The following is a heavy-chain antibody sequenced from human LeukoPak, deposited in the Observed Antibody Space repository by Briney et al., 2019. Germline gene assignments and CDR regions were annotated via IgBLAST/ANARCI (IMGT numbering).Heavy chain of an antibody. Sequence: PSETLSLTCTVYGGSISSGDYYWRWIRQPPGKGLEWIGYIYNNGRTYYNPSLKSRVTISVDTSKNLFSLKVSSVTAADAAVYYCARGRSSSWSSFDYWGQGTLVTVSS. J-gene: IGHJ4*02. CDR3: ARGRSSSWSSFDY. CDR2: IYNNGRT. D-gene: IGHD6-13*01. CDR1: GGSISSGDYY. V-gene: IGHV4-30-4*01.